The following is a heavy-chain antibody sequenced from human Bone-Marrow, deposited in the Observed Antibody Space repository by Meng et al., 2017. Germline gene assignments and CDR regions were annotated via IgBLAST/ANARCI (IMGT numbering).Heavy chain of an antibody. CDR3: VGDFLGN. D-gene: IGHD3-16*01. CDR1: GFTFSNAW. CDR2: IKRETDGGTA. V-gene: IGHV3-15*01. J-gene: IGHJ4*02. Sequence: EVQLVESGGGLVKPGGSLRLSCAASGFTFSNAWMSWVRQAPGKGLEWVGRIKRETDGGTAEYAAPVKGRFSISRDDSKNTLYLQMNSLKTEDTAVYYCVGDFLGNWGQGTLVTVSS.